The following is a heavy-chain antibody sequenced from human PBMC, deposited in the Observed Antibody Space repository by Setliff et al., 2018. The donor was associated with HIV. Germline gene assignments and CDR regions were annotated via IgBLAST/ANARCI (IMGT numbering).Heavy chain of an antibody. J-gene: IGHJ6*02. V-gene: IGHV3-7*01. D-gene: IGHD3-3*02. CDR2: IKQDGSEK. CDR1: GFTFSNYW. CDR3: ARKLAPGHGMDV. Sequence: GSLRLSCAASGFTFSNYWMNWVRQAPGKGLEWVANIKQDGSEKYYVDSVKGRFTISRDNAKNSLSLQMNSLRAEDTAVYYCARKLAPGHGMDVWGQGTTVTVSS.